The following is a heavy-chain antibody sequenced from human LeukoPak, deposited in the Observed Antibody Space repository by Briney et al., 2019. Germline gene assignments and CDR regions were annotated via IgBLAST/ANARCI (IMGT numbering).Heavy chain of an antibody. D-gene: IGHD2-2*01. CDR2: INHSGST. V-gene: IGHV4-34*01. CDR3: ARWVGCSSTSCYAIFDY. J-gene: IGHJ4*02. CDR1: GGSFSGYY. Sequence: SETLSLTCAVYGGSFSGYYWSWIRQPPGKGLEWIGEINHSGSTNYNPSLKSRVTISVDTSKNQFSLKLSSVTAADTAVYYCARWVGCSSTSCYAIFDYWGQGTLVTASS.